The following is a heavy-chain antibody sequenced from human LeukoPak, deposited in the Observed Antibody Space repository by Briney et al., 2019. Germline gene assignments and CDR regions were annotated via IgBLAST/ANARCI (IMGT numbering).Heavy chain of an antibody. D-gene: IGHD3-10*01. Sequence: PSDTLSLTCTVSGGSINNYYWSWIRHPPGKGLEWIGYVYYSGSTNYNPSLKSRVTISVDTSKNQFSLKLSSVAAADTAVYYCARLGESGCFGESPFDYWGQGTLVTVSS. V-gene: IGHV4-59*07. J-gene: IGHJ4*02. CDR2: VYYSGST. CDR3: ARLGESGCFGESPFDY. CDR1: GGSINNYY.